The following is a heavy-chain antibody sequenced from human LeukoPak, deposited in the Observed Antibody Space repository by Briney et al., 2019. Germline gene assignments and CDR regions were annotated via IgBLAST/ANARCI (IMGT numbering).Heavy chain of an antibody. J-gene: IGHJ4*02. CDR1: GFTFSSYA. CDR3: ARSHYYDSSGPVDY. CDR2: IYSGGST. D-gene: IGHD3-22*01. Sequence: GGSLRLSCAASGFTFSSYAMSWVRQAPGKGLEWVSVIYSGGSTYYADSVKGRFTISRDNSKNTLYLQMNSLRAEDTAVYYCARSHYYDSSGPVDYWGQGTLVTVSS. V-gene: IGHV3-66*01.